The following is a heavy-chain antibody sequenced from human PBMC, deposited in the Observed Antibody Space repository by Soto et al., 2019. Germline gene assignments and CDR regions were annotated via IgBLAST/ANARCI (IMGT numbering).Heavy chain of an antibody. CDR1: GFTFTSSA. D-gene: IGHD6-13*01. J-gene: IGHJ4*02. CDR3: AADHRGLEQLIFDY. V-gene: IGHV1-58*01. CDR2: IVVGSGNT. Sequence: QMQLVQSGPEVKKPGTSVKVSCKASGFTFTSSAVQWVRQARGQRLEWIGWIVVGSGNTNYAQKFQERVTITRDMSTSTAYMELSSLRSEDTAVYYCAADHRGLEQLIFDYWGQGTLVTVSS.